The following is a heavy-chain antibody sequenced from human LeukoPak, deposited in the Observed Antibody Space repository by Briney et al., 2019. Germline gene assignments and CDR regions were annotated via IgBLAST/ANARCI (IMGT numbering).Heavy chain of an antibody. D-gene: IGHD6-19*01. V-gene: IGHV3-23*01. CDR2: ISGSGGST. Sequence: GGSLRLSCAASGFTFSSYAMSWVRQAPGKGLEWVSAISGSGGSTYYADSVKGRFTISRDNSKNTLYLQMNSLRAEDTAVYYCAKARGQWLVGGAYFDYWGQGTLDTVSS. CDR3: AKARGQWLVGGAYFDY. CDR1: GFTFSSYA. J-gene: IGHJ4*02.